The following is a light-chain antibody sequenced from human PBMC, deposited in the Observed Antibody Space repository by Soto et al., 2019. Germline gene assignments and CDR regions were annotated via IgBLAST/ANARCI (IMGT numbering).Light chain of an antibody. J-gene: IGLJ2*01. CDR1: SSDVGSHNF. V-gene: IGLV2-23*02. CDR3: SSYGGSNNLV. Sequence: QSVLTQPASVSGSPGQSITISCTGTSSDVGSHNFVSWYQQRPGKAPKLMIFEVTKRPSGVSSRFSASKSGNTASLTISGVQAEDEADYYCSSYGGSNNLVFGGGTKLTVL. CDR2: EVT.